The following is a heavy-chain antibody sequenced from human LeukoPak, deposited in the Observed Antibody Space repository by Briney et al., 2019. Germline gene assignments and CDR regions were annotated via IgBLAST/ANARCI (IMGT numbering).Heavy chain of an antibody. V-gene: IGHV3-23*01. Sequence: PGGSLRLSCVASGFTFSSYAMSWVRQAPGKGLEWVSAISGSGGRTYYADSVKGRFTISRDNSKNTLYLQMNSLGAEDTAVYYCAKDLGYGSGSYPYFDYWGQGTQVTVSS. CDR1: GFTFSSYA. J-gene: IGHJ4*02. CDR3: AKDLGYGSGSYPYFDY. D-gene: IGHD3-10*01. CDR2: ISGSGGRT.